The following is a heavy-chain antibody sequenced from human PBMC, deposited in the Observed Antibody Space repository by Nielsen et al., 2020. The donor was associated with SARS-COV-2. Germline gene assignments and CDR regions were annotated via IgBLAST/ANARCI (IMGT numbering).Heavy chain of an antibody. D-gene: IGHD5-18*01. V-gene: IGHV3-21*01. CDR1: GFTFSSYS. CDR2: ISSSSSYI. CDR3: ARDRSAWIQLWLRVPTEDYYYGMDV. Sequence: GGSLRLSCAASGFTFSSYSMNWVRQAPAKGLEWVSSISSSSSYIYYADSVKGRFTISRDNAKNSLYLQMNSLRAEDTAVYYCARDRSAWIQLWLRVPTEDYYYGMDVWGQGTTVTVSS. J-gene: IGHJ6*02.